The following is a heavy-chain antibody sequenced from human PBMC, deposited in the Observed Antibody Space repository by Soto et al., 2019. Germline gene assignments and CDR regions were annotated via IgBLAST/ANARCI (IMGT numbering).Heavy chain of an antibody. D-gene: IGHD2-8*01. Sequence: QVHLVQSGAEVQEPGASVRVSCAASGYTFTSHTIPWARQAPGPGLAWMGWIIVSHGSPRYAPQFQGRITFGRDTSATTAYMELTRLTFEDTAVYYRAREPEDGVPGDYWGQGTPVVVSS. V-gene: IGHV1-3*01. CDR1: GYTFTSHT. CDR3: AREPEDGVPGDY. CDR2: IIVSHGSP. J-gene: IGHJ4*02.